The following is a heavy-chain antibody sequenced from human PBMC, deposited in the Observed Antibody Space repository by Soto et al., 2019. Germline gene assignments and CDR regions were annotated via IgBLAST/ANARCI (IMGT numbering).Heavy chain of an antibody. CDR3: ARATNSQFDP. Sequence: QVQLVESGGGVVQPGRSLRLSCAASGFTFSRYGMHWVRQAPGKGLQWVAVIWCDGSNKFYADSVTGRFTISRDNSNNRLYLQMNSLRAEDTAVYYCARATNSQFDPWGQGTLVTVSS. D-gene: IGHD1-26*01. V-gene: IGHV3-33*01. CDR1: GFTFSRYG. J-gene: IGHJ5*02. CDR2: IWCDGSNK.